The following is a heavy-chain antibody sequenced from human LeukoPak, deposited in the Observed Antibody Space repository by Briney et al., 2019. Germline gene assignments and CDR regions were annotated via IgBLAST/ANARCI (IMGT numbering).Heavy chain of an antibody. CDR3: AKSGGSCSGGSCYYYYYYMDV. CDR1: GFTFSSYA. CDR2: ISGSGGST. V-gene: IGHV3-23*01. D-gene: IGHD2-15*01. J-gene: IGHJ6*03. Sequence: GGSLRLSCAASGFTFSSYASSWVRRAPGKGLEWVSTISGSGGSTYYADSVKGRFTISRDNSKNTLYLQMNSLRAEDTAVYYCAKSGGSCSGGSCYYYYYYMDVWGKGTTVTVS.